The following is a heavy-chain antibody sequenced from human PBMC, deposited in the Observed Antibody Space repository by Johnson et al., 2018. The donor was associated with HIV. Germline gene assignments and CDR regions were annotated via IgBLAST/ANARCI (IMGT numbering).Heavy chain of an antibody. CDR2: MRYDGSEK. CDR3: AKKTGTRGLDI. J-gene: IGHJ3*02. D-gene: IGHD1-7*01. Sequence: QVQLVQSGGGVVQPGGSLRLSCAASGFSFSSYGMHWVRQAPGKGLEWVAFMRYDGSEKYYVDSVKGRFTISRDNAKNSLYLQMNSLRAEDTAVYYCAKKTGTRGLDIWGQGTMVTVSS. V-gene: IGHV3-30*02. CDR1: GFSFSSYG.